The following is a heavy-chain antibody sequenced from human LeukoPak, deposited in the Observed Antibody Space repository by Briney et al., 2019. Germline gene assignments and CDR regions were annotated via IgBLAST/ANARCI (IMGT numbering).Heavy chain of an antibody. D-gene: IGHD1-7*01. J-gene: IGHJ4*02. CDR1: GFTFSSYW. CDR2: INSDGSSI. CDR3: ARNWNWDYYFDY. Sequence: PGGSLRLSCAASGFTFSSYWMHWVRQAPAKGLVWVSRINSDGSSITYADSVKGRFTISRDNAKNSLYLQMNSLRAEDTAVYYCARNWNWDYYFDYWGQGTLVTVSS. V-gene: IGHV3-74*01.